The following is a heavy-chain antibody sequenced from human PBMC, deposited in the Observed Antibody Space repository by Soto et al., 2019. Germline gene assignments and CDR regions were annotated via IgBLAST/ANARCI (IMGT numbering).Heavy chain of an antibody. J-gene: IGHJ6*02. CDR1: GGTFSSYA. Sequence: GASVKVSCKASGGTFSSYAISWLRQAPGQGLEWMGGIIPIFGTANYAQKFQGRVTITADESTSTAYMELSSLRSEDTAVYYCARCIAVAGTVFYYYGMDVWGQGTTVTVSS. CDR3: ARCIAVAGTVFYYYGMDV. D-gene: IGHD6-19*01. V-gene: IGHV1-69*13. CDR2: IIPIFGTA.